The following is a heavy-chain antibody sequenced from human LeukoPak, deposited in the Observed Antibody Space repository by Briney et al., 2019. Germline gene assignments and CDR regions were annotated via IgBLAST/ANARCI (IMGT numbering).Heavy chain of an antibody. CDR2: NYTSGST. CDR1: GGSISSYY. V-gene: IGHV4-4*07. CDR3: ARVADYYDSSGYSPGAFDI. J-gene: IGHJ3*02. Sequence: SETLSLTCTVSGGSISSYYWSWIRQPAGEGLEWIGQNYTSGSTKYSPSLKSRVTMSVDTSKNQFSLKLSSVTAADTAVYYCARVADYYDSSGYSPGAFDIWGQGTMVTVSS. D-gene: IGHD3-22*01.